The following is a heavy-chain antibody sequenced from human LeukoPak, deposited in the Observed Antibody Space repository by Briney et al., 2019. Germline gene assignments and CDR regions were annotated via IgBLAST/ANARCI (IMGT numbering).Heavy chain of an antibody. J-gene: IGHJ6*02. CDR1: GDSVSSNSAA. CDR3: ARSDLWFRESHYYYYGMDV. CDR2: TYYRSKWYN. D-gene: IGHD3-10*01. Sequence: SQTLSLTCAISGDSVSSNSAAWNWIRQSPSRGLEWLGRTYYRSKWYNDYAVSVKSRITINPDTSKNQFSLQLNSVTPEDTAVYYCARSDLWFRESHYYYYGMDVWGQGTTVTTSS. V-gene: IGHV6-1*01.